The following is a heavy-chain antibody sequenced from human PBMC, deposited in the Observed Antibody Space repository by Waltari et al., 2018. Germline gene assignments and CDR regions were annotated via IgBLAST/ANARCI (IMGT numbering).Heavy chain of an antibody. CDR1: EYASTGYA. D-gene: IGHD3-22*01. J-gene: IGHJ4*02. Sequence: LVQSGAEGKKPRAAVKVFCTASEYASTGYAILWVRQAPGQGLEWMGQINPKSCDTHYAQNFQGRFALTTDTSTNTAFMELQRLRSDDTAVYYCLRDSSGSHFDYWGQGTLVTVSS. V-gene: IGHV1-2*06. CDR2: INPKSCDT. CDR3: LRDSSGSHFDY.